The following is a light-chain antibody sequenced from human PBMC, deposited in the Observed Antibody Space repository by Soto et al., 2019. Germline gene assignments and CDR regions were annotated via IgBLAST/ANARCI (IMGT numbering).Light chain of an antibody. CDR1: ESVSTN. J-gene: IGKJ1*01. CDR3: QQYSILLT. Sequence: EIEMTQSPATLSLAPGERVTLSCRASESVSTNLAWYQQKAGQAPRLLIYGASTRATGIPARFSGSGSGTLSTLPISRLQSEVFAVYYCQQYSILLTFGQGTKVEIK. V-gene: IGKV3-15*01. CDR2: GAS.